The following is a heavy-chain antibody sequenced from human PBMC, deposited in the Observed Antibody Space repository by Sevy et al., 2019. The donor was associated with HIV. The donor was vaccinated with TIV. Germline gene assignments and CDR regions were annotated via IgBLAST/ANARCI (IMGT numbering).Heavy chain of an antibody. J-gene: IGHJ3*02. Sequence: GGSLRLSCAASGFTFSSYAMSWVRQAPGKGLEWVSAISGSGGSTCYADSVKGRFTISRDNSKNTLYLQMNSLRAEDTAIYYCAKYPTPKQLVRAFDIWGQGTMVTVSS. CDR2: ISGSGGST. D-gene: IGHD6-13*01. V-gene: IGHV3-23*01. CDR1: GFTFSSYA. CDR3: AKYPTPKQLVRAFDI.